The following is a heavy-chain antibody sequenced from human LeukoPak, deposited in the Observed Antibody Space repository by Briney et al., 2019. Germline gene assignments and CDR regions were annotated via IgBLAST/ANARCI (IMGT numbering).Heavy chain of an antibody. D-gene: IGHD3-16*02. CDR2: ISSSGSTI. CDR3: AKHDYVWGSYRYTTPFDY. CDR1: GFTFSDYY. V-gene: IGHV3-11*01. Sequence: GGSLRLSCAASGFTFSDYYMSWIRQAPGKGLEWVSYISSSGSTIYYADSVKGRFTISRDNAKNSLYLQMNSLRAEDTAVYYCAKHDYVWGSYRYTTPFDYWGQGTLVTVSS. J-gene: IGHJ4*02.